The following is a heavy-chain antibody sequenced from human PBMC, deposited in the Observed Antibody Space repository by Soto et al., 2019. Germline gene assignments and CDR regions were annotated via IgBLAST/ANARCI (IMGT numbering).Heavy chain of an antibody. V-gene: IGHV3-21*01. CDR3: ARDPRSCSGGSCWVY. CDR1: GFTFSSYS. Sequence: EVQLVESGGGLVKPGGSLRLSCAASGFTFSSYSMNWVRQAPGKGLEWVSSISSSSSYIYYADSVKGRFTISRDNAKNSLYLQRNSLRAEDTAVYYCARDPRSCSGGSCWVYWGQGTLVTVSS. D-gene: IGHD2-15*01. J-gene: IGHJ4*02. CDR2: ISSSSSYI.